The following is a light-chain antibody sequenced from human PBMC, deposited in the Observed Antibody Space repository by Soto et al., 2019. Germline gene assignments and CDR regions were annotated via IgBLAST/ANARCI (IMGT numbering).Light chain of an antibody. CDR1: QNIGNR. J-gene: IGKJ1*01. CDR2: AAS. Sequence: DIQMTQSPSSVSASIGDSVTITCRASQNIGNRLAWFQQKPGKPPKLLIEAASTLEIGVPSTFSGSGSGTEFSLTISSLGPEDFATYDCLQVANFPRTFGQGTKVDI. CDR3: LQVANFPRT. V-gene: IGKV1-12*01.